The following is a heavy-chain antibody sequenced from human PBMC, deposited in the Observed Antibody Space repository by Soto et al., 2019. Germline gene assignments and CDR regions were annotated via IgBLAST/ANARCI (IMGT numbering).Heavy chain of an antibody. CDR2: IYPGDSDT. CDR1: GYSFTSYW. J-gene: IGHJ3*02. Sequence: EVQLVHSGAEVKKPGASLKISCKGSGYSFTSYWIGWVRQMPGKGLEWMGIIYPGDSDTRYSPSFQGQVTISADKSIRTAHLHRSSVKASDTAMYYCARRRYCSGGSCSVPDAFDIWGQGTMVTVSS. D-gene: IGHD2-15*01. CDR3: ARRRYCSGGSCSVPDAFDI. V-gene: IGHV5-51*01.